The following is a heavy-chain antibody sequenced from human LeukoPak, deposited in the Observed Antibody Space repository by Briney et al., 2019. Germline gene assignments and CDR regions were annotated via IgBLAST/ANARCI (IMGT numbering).Heavy chain of an antibody. J-gene: IGHJ4*02. V-gene: IGHV3-7*03. CDR1: GFTFSSYW. D-gene: IGHD4-17*01. CDR3: ARAPTYGDYVGY. CDR2: IKQDGSDK. Sequence: HPGGSLRLSCAASGFTFSSYWMSWVRQAPGKGLEWVANIKQDGSDKYYVDSVKGRFTISRDNAENSLYLQMNSLRAEDTAVYYCARAPTYGDYVGYWGQGTLVTVSS.